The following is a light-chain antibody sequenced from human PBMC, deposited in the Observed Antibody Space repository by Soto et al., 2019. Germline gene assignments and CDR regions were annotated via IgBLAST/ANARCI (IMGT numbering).Light chain of an antibody. V-gene: IGKV3-20*01. CDR3: QQYDTSPVT. J-gene: IGKJ4*01. Sequence: EIVLTQSPGTLSLSPGERATLSCRASQSVSRSYLAWYQQKPGQAPRLLIFGASSRATGIPDRFSGSESGTDFTLTISRLEPEDFVVYYCQQYDTSPVTFGGGTKVEIK. CDR2: GAS. CDR1: QSVSRSY.